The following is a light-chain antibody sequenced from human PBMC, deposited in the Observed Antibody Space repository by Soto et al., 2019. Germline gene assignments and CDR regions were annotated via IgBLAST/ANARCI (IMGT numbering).Light chain of an antibody. J-gene: IGKJ2*02. CDR1: QSVSSY. Sequence: EVILTQSPGTLSLSPGDRATLSCRASQSVSSYLAWYQQNPGQAPRLLIYDVSNRATGIPARFSGSGSGTDFTLAISSLEPADFAVYFCQQRSEWPLCTFGQGTQLEIK. CDR3: QQRSEWPLCT. CDR2: DVS. V-gene: IGKV3-11*01.